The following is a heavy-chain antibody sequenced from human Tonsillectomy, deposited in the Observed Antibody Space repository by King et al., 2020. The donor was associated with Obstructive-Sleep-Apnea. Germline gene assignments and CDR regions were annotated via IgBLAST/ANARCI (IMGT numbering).Heavy chain of an antibody. D-gene: IGHD3-9*01. CDR3: ARDDTITIFYY. Sequence: QLQESGPGLVKPSETLSLTCTVSGGSISSSIYYWGWIRQPPGKGLEWIGNIFYYGNTYYNPSLKSRVTISVDTSKSQFSLKLSSVTAADTAVYFCARDDTITIFYYWDQGTLVTVSS. CDR2: IFYYGNT. CDR1: GGSISSSIYY. J-gene: IGHJ4*02. V-gene: IGHV4-39*07.